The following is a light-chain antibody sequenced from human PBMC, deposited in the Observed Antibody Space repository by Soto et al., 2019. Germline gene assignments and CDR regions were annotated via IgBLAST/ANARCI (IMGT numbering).Light chain of an antibody. V-gene: IGKV4-1*01. CDR3: KQSYSART. Sequence: DIVMTQSPDSLAVSLGERATINCKSSQSVLHSSNNKNYLAWYQQKPGQPPKLLIYWASTRESGVPDRFSGSGSGTDFTLTISSLQAEDVAVYYCKQSYSARTFGQGTKLEIK. CDR1: QSVLHSSNNKNY. CDR2: WAS. J-gene: IGKJ2*02.